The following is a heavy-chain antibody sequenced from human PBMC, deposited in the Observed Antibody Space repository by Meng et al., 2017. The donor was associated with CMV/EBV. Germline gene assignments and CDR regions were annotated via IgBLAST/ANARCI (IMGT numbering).Heavy chain of an antibody. CDR1: GYSISSGSY. CDR2: IYHSGST. CDR3: AREWGGIVVVPAAMGIDY. J-gene: IGHJ4*02. D-gene: IGHD2-2*01. Sequence: SETLSLTCTVSGYSISSGSYWGWLRQPPGKGLEWIGSIYHSGSTYYNPSLKSRVTISVDTSKNQFSLKLSSVTAADTAVYYCAREWGGIVVVPAAMGIDYWGQGTLVTVSS. V-gene: IGHV4-38-2*02.